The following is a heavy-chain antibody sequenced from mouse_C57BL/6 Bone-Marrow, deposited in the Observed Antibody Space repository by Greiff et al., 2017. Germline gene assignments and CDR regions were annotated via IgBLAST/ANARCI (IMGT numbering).Heavy chain of an antibody. Sequence: VKLMGSGAELVKPGASVKLSCKASGYTFTEYTIHWVKQRSGQGLEWIGWFYPGSGSIKYNEKFKDKATLTADKSSSTVYMELSRLTSEDSAVYVCARHEDKSNFPWFAYWGQGTLVTVSA. D-gene: IGHD2-5*01. V-gene: IGHV1-62-2*01. J-gene: IGHJ3*01. CDR2: FYPGSGSI. CDR3: ARHEDKSNFPWFAY. CDR1: GYTFTEYT.